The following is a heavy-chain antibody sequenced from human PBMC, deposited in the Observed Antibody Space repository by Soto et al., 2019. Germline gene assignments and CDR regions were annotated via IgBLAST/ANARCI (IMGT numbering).Heavy chain of an antibody. CDR1: GGSISSYY. J-gene: IGHJ4*02. Sequence: SETLSLTCTVSGGSISSYYWSWIRQPPGKGLEWIGYIYYSGSTNYNPSLKSRVTISVDTSKNQFSLKLSSVTAADTAVYYCATIDGGRYFDYWGQGTLVTVSS. CDR2: IYYSGST. D-gene: IGHD3-16*01. V-gene: IGHV4-59*01. CDR3: ATIDGGRYFDY.